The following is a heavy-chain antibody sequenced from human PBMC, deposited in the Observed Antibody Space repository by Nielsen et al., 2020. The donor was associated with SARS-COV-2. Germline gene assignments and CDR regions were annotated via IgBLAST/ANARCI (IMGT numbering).Heavy chain of an antibody. CDR3: ARGLFGDGYNC. V-gene: IGHV3-48*03. D-gene: IGHD5-24*01. J-gene: IGHJ4*02. Sequence: GGSLRLSCAASGFTFSSYEMNWVRQAPGKGLEWVSYISSSGSTIYYADSVKGRFTISRDNAKNSLYLQMNSLRAEDTAVYYCARGLFGDGYNCWGQGTLVTVSS. CDR2: ISSSGSTI. CDR1: GFTFSSYE.